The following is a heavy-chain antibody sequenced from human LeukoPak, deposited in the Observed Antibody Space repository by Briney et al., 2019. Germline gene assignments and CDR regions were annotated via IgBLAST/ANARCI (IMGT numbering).Heavy chain of an antibody. V-gene: IGHV3-48*01. D-gene: IGHD3-22*01. CDR2: ITSTSNTI. J-gene: IGHJ5*01. CDR3: ARSSGYPFFDS. Sequence: GGSLRLSCAASGFTFSNAWMTWVRQAPGGGLEWLSYITSTSNTIYYRDSVKGRFTNSRDNAKNSVYLQMNSLRADDTAVYYCARSSGYPFFDSWGQGTLVTVSS. CDR1: GFTFSNAW.